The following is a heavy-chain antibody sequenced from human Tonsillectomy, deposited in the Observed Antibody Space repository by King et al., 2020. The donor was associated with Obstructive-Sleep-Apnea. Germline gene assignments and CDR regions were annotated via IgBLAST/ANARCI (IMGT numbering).Heavy chain of an antibody. CDR1: GDSISSGNYY. Sequence: QLQESGPGLVKPSQTLSLTCTVSGDSISSGNYYWTWIRQHPGKGLEWIGYKHYSGSTYYNPSLKSRVSISLDTSKNQFPLKLSSVSAADTAVYYCARDIDNSGNGHFDIWGQGTMVTVSS. CDR3: ARDIDNSGNGHFDI. CDR2: KHYSGST. D-gene: IGHD5-12*01. V-gene: IGHV4-31*03. J-gene: IGHJ3*02.